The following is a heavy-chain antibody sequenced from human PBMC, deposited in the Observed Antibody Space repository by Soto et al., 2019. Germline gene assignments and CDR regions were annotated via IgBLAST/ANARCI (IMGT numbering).Heavy chain of an antibody. D-gene: IGHD6-6*01. J-gene: IGHJ6*02. V-gene: IGHV1-18*01. Sequence: GVSVKGACKAYGYTFTSYGISWVRQDPGPGLGWMGWICAYNGNTNYAQKLQGRVTMTTDTSTSTAYMELRSLRSDDTAVYYCARGPLGARSYYYYGMDVWGQGTTVTVSS. CDR1: GYTFTSYG. CDR3: ARGPLGARSYYYYGMDV. CDR2: ICAYNGNT.